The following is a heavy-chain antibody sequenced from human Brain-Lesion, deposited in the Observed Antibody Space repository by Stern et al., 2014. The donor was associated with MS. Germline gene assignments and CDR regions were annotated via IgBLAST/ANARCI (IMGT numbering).Heavy chain of an antibody. CDR1: GDSITSGGYY. J-gene: IGHJ5*02. CDR3: ARDWRGTSIHLAPAYGGHIRFDP. Sequence: QLQLQESGPGLVKPSQTLSLTCTVSGDSITSGGYYWSWIRQPPGRGLEWIGYPYYSGATFYNPSLKSRVTISLDTSQNQFSLRLSSVTAADAAIYYCARDWRGTSIHLAPAYGGHIRFDPWGQGSLVTVSS. V-gene: IGHV4-31*03. D-gene: IGHD3-16*01. CDR2: PYYSGAT.